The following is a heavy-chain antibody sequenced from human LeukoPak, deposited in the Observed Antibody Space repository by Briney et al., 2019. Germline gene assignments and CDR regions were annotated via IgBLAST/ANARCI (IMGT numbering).Heavy chain of an antibody. CDR3: ARVATMIVVDI. Sequence: KASETLSLTCTVSGGSISSYYWSWIRQPPGKGLEWIGYIYYSGSTNYNPSLKSRVTISVDTSKNQFSLKLSSVTAADTAVYYCARVATMIVVDIWGQGTMVTVSS. D-gene: IGHD3-22*01. V-gene: IGHV4-59*01. CDR1: GGSISSYY. CDR2: IYYSGST. J-gene: IGHJ3*02.